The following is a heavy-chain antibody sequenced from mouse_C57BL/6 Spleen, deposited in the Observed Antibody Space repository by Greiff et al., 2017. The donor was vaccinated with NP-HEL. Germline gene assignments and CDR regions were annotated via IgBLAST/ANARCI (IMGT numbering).Heavy chain of an antibody. Sequence: QVQLQQPGAELVMPGASVKLSCKASGYTFTSYWMHWVKQRPGQGLEWIGEIDPSDSYTNYNQKFKGKSTLTVDKSSSTAYMQLSSLTSEDSAVYYCARVDSPKYFDVWGTGTTVTVSS. CDR1: GYTFTSYW. V-gene: IGHV1-69*01. CDR2: IDPSDSYT. J-gene: IGHJ1*03. CDR3: ARVDSPKYFDV. D-gene: IGHD2-12*01.